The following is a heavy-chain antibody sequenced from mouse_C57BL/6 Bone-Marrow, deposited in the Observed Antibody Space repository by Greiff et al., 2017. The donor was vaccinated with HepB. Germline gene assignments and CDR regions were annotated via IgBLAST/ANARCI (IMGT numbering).Heavy chain of an antibody. CDR2: IRSKSNNYAT. Sequence: EVMLVESGGGLVQPKGSLKLSCAASGFSFNTYAMNWVRQAPGKGLEWVARIRSKSNNYATYYADSVKDRFTISRDDSESMLYLQMNNLKTEDTAMYYCVGALYYYGSSYYAMDYWGQGTSVTVSS. D-gene: IGHD1-1*01. CDR1: GFSFNTYA. CDR3: VGALYYYGSSYYAMDY. V-gene: IGHV10-1*01. J-gene: IGHJ4*01.